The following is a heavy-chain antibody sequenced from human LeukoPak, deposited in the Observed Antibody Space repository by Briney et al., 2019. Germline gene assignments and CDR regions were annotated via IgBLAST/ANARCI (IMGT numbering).Heavy chain of an antibody. J-gene: IGHJ6*03. CDR2: IRYDGSDK. D-gene: IGHD1-1*01. CDR1: GFTFSSYG. Sequence: PGGSLRLSCAASGFTFSSYGMHWVRQAPGKGLEWVAFIRYDGSDKYYADSVKGRFTISRDNSKNTLYLQMNSLRAEDTAVYYCAKDPGVQLERRLSSNYYYYYYMDVWGKGTTVTVSS. CDR3: AKDPGVQLERRLSSNYYYYYYMDV. V-gene: IGHV3-30*02.